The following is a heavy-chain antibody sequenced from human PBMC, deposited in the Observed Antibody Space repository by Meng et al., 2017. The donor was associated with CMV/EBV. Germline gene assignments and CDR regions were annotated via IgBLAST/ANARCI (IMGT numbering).Heavy chain of an antibody. D-gene: IGHD3-10*01. Sequence: GESLKISCAASGFTFSSYWTHWVRQAPGKGLVWVSRINSDGSSTSYADSVKGRFTISRDNAKNTLYLQMNSLRAEDTAVYYCARGGANMVRGLLDWFDPWGQGTLVTVSS. V-gene: IGHV3-74*01. CDR2: INSDGSST. CDR3: ARGGANMVRGLLDWFDP. CDR1: GFTFSSYW. J-gene: IGHJ5*02.